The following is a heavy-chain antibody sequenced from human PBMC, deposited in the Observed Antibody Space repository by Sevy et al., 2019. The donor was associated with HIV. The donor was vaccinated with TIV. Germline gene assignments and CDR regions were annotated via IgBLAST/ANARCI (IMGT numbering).Heavy chain of an antibody. V-gene: IGHV1-69*13. J-gene: IGHJ4*02. Sequence: ASVKVSCKASRGTFSSYAIHWVRQAPGQGLEWMGGIIPIFGTTNYEQKFHGRVTITAEESTSTSHMELRSLRSGDTAVYYCGGGVTMTRGGGYYFDYWGQGTLVTVSS. CDR3: GGGVTMTRGGGYYFDY. CDR1: RGTFSSYA. D-gene: IGHD3-22*01. CDR2: IIPIFGTT.